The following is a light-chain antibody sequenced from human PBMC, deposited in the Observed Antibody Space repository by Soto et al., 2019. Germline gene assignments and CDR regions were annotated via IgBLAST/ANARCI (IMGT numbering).Light chain of an antibody. J-gene: IGLJ1*01. CDR2: GNN. CDR3: QSYDSSLSAYV. Sequence: QSVLTQPPSVSGAPGQRVTISCTGSRSNIGAAYDVHWYQHLPGTAPELLIYGNNNRPSGVPDRFSGSKSGTSASLAITGLQADDEADYYCQSYDSSLSAYVFGTGTKLTVL. CDR1: RSNIGAAYD. V-gene: IGLV1-40*01.